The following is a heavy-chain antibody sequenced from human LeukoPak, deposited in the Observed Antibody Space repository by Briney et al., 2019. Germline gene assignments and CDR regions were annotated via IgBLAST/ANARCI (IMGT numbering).Heavy chain of an antibody. D-gene: IGHD2-21*01. CDR1: GFTFSSYS. Sequence: GGSLRLSCAASGFTFSSYSMNWVRQAPGKGLEWVSYISSSSSTIYYADSVKGRFTISRDNAKNSLYLQMNSLRAEDTAVYYCAREWEGLVIAIGRDFDYWGQGTLVTVSS. V-gene: IGHV3-48*01. J-gene: IGHJ4*02. CDR2: ISSSSSTI. CDR3: AREWEGLVIAIGRDFDY.